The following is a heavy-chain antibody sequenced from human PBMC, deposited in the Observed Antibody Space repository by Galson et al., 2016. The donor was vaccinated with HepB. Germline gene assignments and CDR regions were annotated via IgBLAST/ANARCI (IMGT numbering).Heavy chain of an antibody. Sequence: SLRLSCAASGFTFSRYWMHWVRQAPGKGLMWVSRINGDGSHTAYAESVGGRFTISRDNAKDTLYLQVNSLRAEDTAVYFCARLQMATAGNQYYYAMDVWGQGTTVTVSS. CDR3: ARLQMATAGNQYYYAMDV. CDR1: GFTFSRYW. J-gene: IGHJ6*02. V-gene: IGHV3-74*01. CDR2: INGDGSHT. D-gene: IGHD6-13*01.